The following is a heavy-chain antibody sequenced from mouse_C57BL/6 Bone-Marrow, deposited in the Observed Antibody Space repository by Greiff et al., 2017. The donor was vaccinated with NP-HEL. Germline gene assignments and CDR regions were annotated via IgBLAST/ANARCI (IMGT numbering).Heavy chain of an antibody. CDR1: GFNIKDDY. CDR2: IDPENGDT. Sequence: VQLQQSGAELVRPGASVKLSCTASGFNIKDDYMHWVKQRPEQGLEWIGWIDPENGDTEYASKFQGKATITADTSSNTAYLQLSSLTSDDTAVYYCTTFDYDWFAYWGQGTLVTVSA. V-gene: IGHV14-4*01. CDR3: TTFDYDWFAY. J-gene: IGHJ3*01. D-gene: IGHD2-4*01.